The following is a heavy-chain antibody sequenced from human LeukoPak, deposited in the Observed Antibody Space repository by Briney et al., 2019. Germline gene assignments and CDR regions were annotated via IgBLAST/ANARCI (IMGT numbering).Heavy chain of an antibody. CDR1: GYTFTSYY. J-gene: IGHJ3*02. Sequence: GASVNVSCMASGYTFTSYYMHWVRQAPGQGLEWMGIINPSGGSTSYAQKFQGRVTMTRDMSTSTVYMELSSLRSEDTAVYYCARDRPAAAGTEVAFDIWGQGTMVTVSS. CDR3: ARDRPAAAGTEVAFDI. D-gene: IGHD6-13*01. CDR2: INPSGGST. V-gene: IGHV1-46*01.